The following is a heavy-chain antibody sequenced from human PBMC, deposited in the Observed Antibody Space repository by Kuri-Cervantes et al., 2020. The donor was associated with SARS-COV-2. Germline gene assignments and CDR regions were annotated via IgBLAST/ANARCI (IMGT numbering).Heavy chain of an antibody. CDR3: ARQAQLRIFGVVISPANFDY. CDR2: IYDSGST. Sequence: SETLSLTCTVSGGSIRSHSWSWIRQAPGRGLECIGYIYDSGSTDYKPSLKSRVTISVDTSKNQFSLKLSSVTAADTAVYYCARQAQLRIFGVVISPANFDYWGQGTLVTVSS. J-gene: IGHJ4*02. V-gene: IGHV4-59*08. CDR1: GGSIRSHS. D-gene: IGHD3-3*01.